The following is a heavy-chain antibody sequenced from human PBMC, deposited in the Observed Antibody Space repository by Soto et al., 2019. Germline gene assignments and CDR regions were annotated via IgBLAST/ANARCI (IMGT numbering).Heavy chain of an antibody. CDR3: ARGRRSKTATAGTGWFDP. V-gene: IGHV4-30-2*06. CDR1: GDSISSGGLS. CDR2: IYSPSLT. D-gene: IGHD6-13*01. Sequence: QLQLQESGSGLLKPSQTLSLNCSVSGDSISSGGLSWNWLRQSPGRGLEWIGYIYSPSLTYYNPSLKSRVSMSVDTSENQVSLSLSSVTAADSAVYYCARGRRSKTATAGTGWFDPWGPGTLVTVSS. J-gene: IGHJ5*02.